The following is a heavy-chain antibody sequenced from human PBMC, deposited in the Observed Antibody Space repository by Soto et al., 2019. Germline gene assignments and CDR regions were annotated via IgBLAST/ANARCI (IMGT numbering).Heavy chain of an antibody. CDR3: GYSSSSDGTWFDP. CDR2: IIPIFGTA. CDR1: GGTFSSYA. Sequence: QVQLVQSGAEVKKPGSSVKVSCKASGGTFSSYAISWVRQAPGQGLEWMGGIIPIFGTANYAQKFQGRVTITADESTSTAYLEMRSLRSEDTSVYYCGYSSSSDGTWFDPWGQGTLVTVSS. D-gene: IGHD6-6*01. J-gene: IGHJ5*02. V-gene: IGHV1-69*01.